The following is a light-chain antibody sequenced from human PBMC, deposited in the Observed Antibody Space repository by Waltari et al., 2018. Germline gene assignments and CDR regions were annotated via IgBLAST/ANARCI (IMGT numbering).Light chain of an antibody. Sequence: ESVLTQSPVTFSCPPGERTTLSSSASPILTSCLAWYQQKPGQAPRLLIYDTSKRATGVPGRFSGSAAGTEFTLTISSLETEDFAVYYCQQRTDWPLMYTFGQGTKLEIK. J-gene: IGKJ2*01. CDR1: PILTSC. CDR3: QQRTDWPLMYT. CDR2: DTS. V-gene: IGKV3-11*01.